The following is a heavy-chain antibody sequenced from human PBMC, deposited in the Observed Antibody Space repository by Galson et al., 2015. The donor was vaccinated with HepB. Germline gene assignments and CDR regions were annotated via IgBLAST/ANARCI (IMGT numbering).Heavy chain of an antibody. V-gene: IGHV3-23*01. CDR3: VKDWRGNTCDATCMGN. J-gene: IGHJ4*02. D-gene: IGHD4-23*01. CDR2: ISDGGDTT. CDR1: GFTFITYT. Sequence: SLRLSCAASGFTFITYTMTWVRQAPGKGLEWVSSISDGGDTTYYADSVEGRFTISRDNSKNMVYLQLNSLRVEDTAICYCVKDWRGNTCDATCMGNWGQGTLVTVSS.